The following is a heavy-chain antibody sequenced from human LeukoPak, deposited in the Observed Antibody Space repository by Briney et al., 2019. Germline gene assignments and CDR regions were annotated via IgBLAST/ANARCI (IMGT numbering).Heavy chain of an antibody. Sequence: LETLSLTCTVSGGSISSYYWSWIRQPPGKGLEWIGYIYYSGSTNYNPSLKSRVTISVDTSKNQFSLKLSSVTAADTAVYYCAQYDILTGSFDYWGQGTLVTVSS. CDR3: AQYDILTGSFDY. CDR2: IYYSGST. V-gene: IGHV4-59*12. D-gene: IGHD3-9*01. J-gene: IGHJ4*02. CDR1: GGSISSYY.